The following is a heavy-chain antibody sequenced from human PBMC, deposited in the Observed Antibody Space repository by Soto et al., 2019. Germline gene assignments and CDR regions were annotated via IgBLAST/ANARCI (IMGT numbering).Heavy chain of an antibody. CDR1: GYIFADYA. J-gene: IGHJ4*02. Sequence: HVVQSGPEEKSPGASVKLSCTTSGYIFADYAIHWVRQAPGQGLEWVGWSKADNGDTRYSPKFQGRLIITRDISASTSYMELSDLRSTDTGVFYCATSDWAWWGRGTLITVSS. CDR2: SKADNGDT. V-gene: IGHV1-3*05. CDR3: ATSDWAW. D-gene: IGHD3-9*01.